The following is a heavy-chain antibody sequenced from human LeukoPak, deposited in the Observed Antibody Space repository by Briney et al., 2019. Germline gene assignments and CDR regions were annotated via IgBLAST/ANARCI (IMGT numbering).Heavy chain of an antibody. CDR3: ARDLTPEYSSNWPEGDY. V-gene: IGHV3-48*03. J-gene: IGHJ4*02. D-gene: IGHD6-13*01. Sequence: GGSLRLSCAASGFTFSSYEMNWVRQAPGKGLEWVSYISGSGSTIYYADSVKGRFTISRDNAKNSLYLQMNSLRAEDTAVYYCARDLTPEYSSNWPEGDYWGQGTLVTVSS. CDR2: ISGSGSTI. CDR1: GFTFSSYE.